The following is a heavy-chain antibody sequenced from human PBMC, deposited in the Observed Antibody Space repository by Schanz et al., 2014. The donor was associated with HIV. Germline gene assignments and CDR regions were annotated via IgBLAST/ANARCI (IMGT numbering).Heavy chain of an antibody. V-gene: IGHV3-21*04. CDR2: ISTSSSYI. D-gene: IGHD1-26*01. CDR3: AKGIMGATEYSYGMDV. Sequence: EVELLESGGGLVQPGGSLRLSCVASGFTFRSYSMNWVRQAPGKGLEWVSSISTSSSYIYYADSVKGRFTISRDNAKNLLYLQLSSLRVDDTALYYCAKGIMGATEYSYGMDVWGQGTTVTV. J-gene: IGHJ6*02. CDR1: GFTFRSYS.